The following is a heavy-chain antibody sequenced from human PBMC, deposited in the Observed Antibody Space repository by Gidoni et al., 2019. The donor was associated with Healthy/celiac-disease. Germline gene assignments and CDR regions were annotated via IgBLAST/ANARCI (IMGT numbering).Heavy chain of an antibody. Sequence: QVQLQESGPGLVKPSQTLSLTCTVSGGSISSGSYYWSWIRQPAGKGLEWIGRIYTSGSTNYNPSLKSRVTISVDTSKNQFSLTLSSVTAADTAVYYCAREVYDFWRRGWFDPWGQGTLVTVSS. D-gene: IGHD3-3*01. J-gene: IGHJ5*02. CDR2: IYTSGST. CDR3: AREVYDFWRRGWFDP. CDR1: GGSISSGSYY. V-gene: IGHV4-61*02.